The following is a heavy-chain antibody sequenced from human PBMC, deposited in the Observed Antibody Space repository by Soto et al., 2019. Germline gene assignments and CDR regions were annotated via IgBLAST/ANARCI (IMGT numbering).Heavy chain of an antibody. Sequence: PSETLSLTCTVYGGSISSGGYYWSWIRQHPGKGLEWIGYIYYSGSTYYNPSLKSRVTISVDTSKNQFSLKLSSVTAADTAVYYCARDRRSYGMDVWGQGTTVTVSS. CDR2: IYYSGST. CDR3: ARDRRSYGMDV. CDR1: GGSISSGGYY. J-gene: IGHJ6*02. V-gene: IGHV4-31*03.